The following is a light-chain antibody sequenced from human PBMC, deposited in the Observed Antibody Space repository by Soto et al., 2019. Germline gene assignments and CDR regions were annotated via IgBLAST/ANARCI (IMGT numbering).Light chain of an antibody. V-gene: IGKV3-11*01. Sequence: EIVLTHSPATLSLSPGERATLSCRASQSVSRYLAWYQQKPGQAPRLLIYDASTRATGIPARFSGSGSGTDFTLTISSLEPEDFAVYYCQQRSNWLTFGGGTKVEIK. J-gene: IGKJ4*01. CDR2: DAS. CDR1: QSVSRY. CDR3: QQRSNWLT.